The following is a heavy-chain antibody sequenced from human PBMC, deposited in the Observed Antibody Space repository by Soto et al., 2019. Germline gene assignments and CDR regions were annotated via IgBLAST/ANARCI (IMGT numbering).Heavy chain of an antibody. J-gene: IGHJ4*02. Sequence: QVQLVQSGAEVKKPGASVKVSCKASGYTFIDYSISWVQQAPGQGLEWVGWISPYNGNTKYIQNLQGRVTVTTDTSTSTAYMELRGLRSDDSAMYYCAREGSCSGGSCYWDYWGQGTLVSVSS. CDR3: AREGSCSGGSCYWDY. CDR1: GYTFIDYS. D-gene: IGHD2-15*01. CDR2: ISPYNGNT. V-gene: IGHV1-18*01.